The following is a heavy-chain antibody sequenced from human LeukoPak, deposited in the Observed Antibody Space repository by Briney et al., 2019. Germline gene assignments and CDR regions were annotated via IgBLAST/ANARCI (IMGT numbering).Heavy chain of an antibody. CDR1: GYTFTSYG. D-gene: IGHD2-2*01. CDR2: ISAYNGNT. J-gene: IGHJ6*03. Sequence: GASVRVSCKASGYTFTSYGISWVRQAPGQGLEWMGWISAYNGNTNYAQKLQGRVTITTDTSTSTAYMELRSLRSDDTAVYYCTRSVIVVESAARGTNYYYYYMDVWGKGTTVTISS. CDR3: TRSVIVVESAARGTNYYYYYMDV. V-gene: IGHV1-18*01.